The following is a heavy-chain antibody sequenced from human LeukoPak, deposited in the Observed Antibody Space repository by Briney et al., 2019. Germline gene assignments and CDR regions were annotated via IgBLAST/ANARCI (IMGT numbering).Heavy chain of an antibody. J-gene: IGHJ5*02. V-gene: IGHV1-2*02. CDR3: ARGGRVAAAAGKGNMVNWFDP. CDR1: GYTFTGYY. CDR2: LYPNSGGT. Sequence: ASVKDSCVPPGYTFTGYYMHWVRPTPGQGGWRVAWLYPNSGGTNYAQKFQGRVSMTRDTSISTAYMELSRLRSDDTAVYYCARGGRVAAAAGKGNMVNWFDPWGQGTLVTVSS. D-gene: IGHD6-13*01.